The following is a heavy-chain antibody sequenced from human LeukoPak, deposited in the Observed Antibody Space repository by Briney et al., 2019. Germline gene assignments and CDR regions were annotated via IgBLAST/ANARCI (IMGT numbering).Heavy chain of an antibody. D-gene: IGHD2-21*02. J-gene: IGHJ4*02. Sequence: SLRLSCAASGFTFDGYAMHWVRQAPGKGLEWVSGISWNSGSIGYADSVKGRFTISRDNAKNSLYLQMNSLRAEDTALYYCAKDMNVVVTAMDYWGQGTLVTVSS. V-gene: IGHV3-9*01. CDR2: ISWNSGSI. CDR3: AKDMNVVVTAMDY. CDR1: GFTFDGYA.